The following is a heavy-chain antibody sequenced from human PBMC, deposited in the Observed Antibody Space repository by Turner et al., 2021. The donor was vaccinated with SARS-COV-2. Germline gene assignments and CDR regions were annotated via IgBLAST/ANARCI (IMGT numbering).Heavy chain of an antibody. V-gene: IGHV1-24*01. CDR2: VDPEDGET. Sequence: QVQLVQSGAEVKKHGASVKVSCKISGYTLTDLSMYWVRKAPGKGLEWMGGVDPEDGETIYAQKFQGRVTMTEDTSTDTAYMELSSLRSEDTAVYYCATGVAVTGTPSAYYYYYGMDVWGQGTTVTVSS. J-gene: IGHJ6*02. CDR3: ATGVAVTGTPSAYYYYYGMDV. CDR1: GYTLTDLS. D-gene: IGHD6-19*01.